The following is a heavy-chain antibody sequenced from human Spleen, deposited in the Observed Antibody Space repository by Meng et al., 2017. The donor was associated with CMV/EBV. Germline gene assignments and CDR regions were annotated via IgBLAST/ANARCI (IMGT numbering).Heavy chain of an antibody. CDR2: IYHRGRT. D-gene: IGHD3-3*01. V-gene: IGHV4-4*02. CDR1: NW. CDR3: ARATPDQAGITVLGVVRPNFFDL. J-gene: IGHJ4*02. Sequence: NWWSWVSQPPGKGLEWIGEIYHRGRTNYSPSLKRRVTMSVDKPKNQFSLKLTSVTAADTAVYYCARATPDQAGITVLGVVRPNFFDLWGQGALVTVSS.